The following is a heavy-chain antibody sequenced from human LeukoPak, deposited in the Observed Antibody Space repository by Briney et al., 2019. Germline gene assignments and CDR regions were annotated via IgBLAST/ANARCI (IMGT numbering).Heavy chain of an antibody. Sequence: ASVKVSCKASGYTFTSYDINWVRQATGQGLEWMGWMNPNSGNTGYAQKFQGRVTMTRDTSISTASMELSSLRSEDMAVYYCARGLYSSGWYRGEYYFDYWGQGTLVTVSS. CDR2: MNPNSGNT. CDR1: GYTFTSYD. J-gene: IGHJ4*02. V-gene: IGHV1-8*01. CDR3: ARGLYSSGWYRGEYYFDY. D-gene: IGHD6-19*01.